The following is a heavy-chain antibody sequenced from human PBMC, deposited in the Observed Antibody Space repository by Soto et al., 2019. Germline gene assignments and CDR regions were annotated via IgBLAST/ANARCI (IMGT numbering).Heavy chain of an antibody. CDR3: ARVRPGNYRDS. CDR1: GFTFSTFW. J-gene: IGHJ4*02. CDR2: IKEEGSEK. V-gene: IGHV3-7*03. Sequence: PGGSLRLSCAASGFTFSTFWMDWGRQAPGKGLEWVAKIKEEGSEKYYADSVKGRFIISRDNARKSVYLQMNSLRAEDTAVYYCARVRPGNYRDSWGQGTLVTVSS. D-gene: IGHD3-10*01.